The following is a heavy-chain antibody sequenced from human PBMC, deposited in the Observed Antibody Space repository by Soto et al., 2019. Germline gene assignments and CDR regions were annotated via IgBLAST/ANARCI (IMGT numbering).Heavy chain of an antibody. CDR3: ANSRGYDILTGSWFHYFDY. CDR2: INPNSGGT. Sequence: GASVKVSCKASGYTFTGYYMHWVRQAPGQGLEWMGWINPNSGGTNYAQKFQGWVTMTRDTSISTAYMELSRLSSVTAADTAVYYCANSRGYDILTGSWFHYFDYWGQGTLVTVSS. J-gene: IGHJ4*02. D-gene: IGHD3-9*01. V-gene: IGHV1-2*04. CDR1: GYTFTGYY.